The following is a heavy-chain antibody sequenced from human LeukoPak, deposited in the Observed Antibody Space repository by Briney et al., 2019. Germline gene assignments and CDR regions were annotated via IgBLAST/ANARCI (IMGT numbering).Heavy chain of an antibody. V-gene: IGHV5-51*01. CDR1: GYSFTSYW. CDR3: ARLDGGPTYYYYGMDV. J-gene: IGHJ6*02. CDR2: IYPGDSDT. Sequence: GESLKISCKGSGYSFTSYWIGWVRQMPGKGLEWIGIIYPGDSDTRYSPSFQGQVTISADKSISTAYLQWSSLKASDTAMYYCARLDGGPTYYYYGMDVWGQGTTVAVSS. D-gene: IGHD4-23*01.